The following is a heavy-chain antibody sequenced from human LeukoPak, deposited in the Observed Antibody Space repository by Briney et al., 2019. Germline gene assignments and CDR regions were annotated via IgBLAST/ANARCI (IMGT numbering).Heavy chain of an antibody. CDR3: ARSPGSGWYYFDY. V-gene: IGHV3-30-3*01. CDR1: GFTFSSYA. D-gene: IGHD6-19*01. J-gene: IGHJ4*02. Sequence: GSLRLSCAASGFTFSSYAMHWVRQAPGKGLEWVAVISYDGSNKYYADSVKGRFTISRDNSKNTLYLQMNSLRAEDTAVYYCARSPGSGWYYFDYWGQGTLVTVSS. CDR2: ISYDGSNK.